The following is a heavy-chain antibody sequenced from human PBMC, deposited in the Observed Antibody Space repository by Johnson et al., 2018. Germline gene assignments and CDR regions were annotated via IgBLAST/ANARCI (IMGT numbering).Heavy chain of an antibody. CDR2: IIPIFGTA. CDR3: ARGGLRRLVFADAFDI. V-gene: IGHV1-69*01. D-gene: IGHD3-10*02. J-gene: IGHJ3*02. CDR1: GGTFSSYA. Sequence: QVQLVESGAEVKKPGSSVKVSCKASGGTFSSYAISWVRQAPGQGLEWMGGIIPIFGTANYAQKFQGRVTITADESTSTAYMELSSLRSEDTDVYYCARGGLRRLVFADAFDIWGQGTMVTVSS.